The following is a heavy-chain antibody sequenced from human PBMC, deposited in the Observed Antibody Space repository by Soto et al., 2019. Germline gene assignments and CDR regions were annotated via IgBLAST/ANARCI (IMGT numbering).Heavy chain of an antibody. Sequence: LSLTCTVSGGSISSGGYYWSWIRQHPGKGLEWIGYIYYSGSTYYNPSLKSRVTISVDTSKNQFSLKLSSVTAADTAVYYCARERGQDYYDSSGYEGYNWFDPWGQGTLVTVSS. CDR1: GGSISSGGYY. V-gene: IGHV4-31*03. D-gene: IGHD3-22*01. CDR2: IYYSGST. CDR3: ARERGQDYYDSSGYEGYNWFDP. J-gene: IGHJ5*02.